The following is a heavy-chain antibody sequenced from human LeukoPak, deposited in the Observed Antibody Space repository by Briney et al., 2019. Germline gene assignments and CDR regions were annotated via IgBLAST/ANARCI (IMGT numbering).Heavy chain of an antibody. V-gene: IGHV3-23*01. CDR1: GFTFSTYA. Sequence: GGSLRLSCAASGFTFSTYAMNWVRQTPGKGLDWVSGILGNAGRTYYADSVKGRFTISRDNSKNTLYLQMNSLRVEDTAKYYCAKDYTPDGLYGIDYWGQGTQVTVSS. J-gene: IGHJ4*02. D-gene: IGHD3-9*01. CDR3: AKDYTPDGLYGIDY. CDR2: ILGNAGRT.